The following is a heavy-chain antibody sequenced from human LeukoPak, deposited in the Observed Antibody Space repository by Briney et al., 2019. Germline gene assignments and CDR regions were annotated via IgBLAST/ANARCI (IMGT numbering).Heavy chain of an antibody. CDR2: IKQDGSEK. CDR1: GFTFSSYW. CDR3: ARWDGIDVYYDILTGYYNPTFFDY. D-gene: IGHD3-9*01. V-gene: IGHV3-7*01. Sequence: QPGGSLRLSCAASGFTFSSYWMSWVRQAPGKGLEWVANIKQDGSEKYYVDSVKGRFTISRDNAKNSLYLQMNSLRAEDTAVYYCARWDGIDVYYDILTGYYNPTFFDYWGQGTLVTVSS. J-gene: IGHJ4*02.